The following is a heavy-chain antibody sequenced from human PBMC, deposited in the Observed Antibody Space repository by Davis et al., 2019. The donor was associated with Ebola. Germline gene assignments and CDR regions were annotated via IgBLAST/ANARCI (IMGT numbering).Heavy chain of an antibody. CDR3: ARVIREGYNYADS. V-gene: IGHV4-59*01. CDR1: GGSISTYF. CDR2: IYYSGST. Sequence: SETLSLTCTVSGGSISTYFWSWIRQPPGKGQEWIGYIYYSGSTNYNPSLKSRVTISVDTSKNQFFLKLSSVTAADTAVYYWARVIREGYNYADSWGQGTLVTVSS. J-gene: IGHJ4*02. D-gene: IGHD5-24*01.